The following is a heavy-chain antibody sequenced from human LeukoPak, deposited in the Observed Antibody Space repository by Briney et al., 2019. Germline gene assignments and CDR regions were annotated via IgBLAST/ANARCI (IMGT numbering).Heavy chain of an antibody. CDR3: ARAAGGYCSGGSCYLSHSTDY. V-gene: IGHV3-30*04. CDR1: GVTFSSYA. D-gene: IGHD2-15*01. CDR2: ITNDCSNK. J-gene: IGHJ4*02. Sequence: SLTLTCAASGVTFSSYAMHWVWQAPAPGKELEWVITNDCSNKYYADSGKGRFTISRDNSKNTLYLQMNSLRAEDTAVYYCARAAGGYCSGGSCYLSHSTDYWGQGTLVTVSS.